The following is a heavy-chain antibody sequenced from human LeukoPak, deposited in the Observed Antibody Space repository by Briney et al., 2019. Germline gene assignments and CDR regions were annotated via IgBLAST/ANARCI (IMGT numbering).Heavy chain of an antibody. D-gene: IGHD1-26*01. CDR3: ARDLGDY. CDR2: IYSGGST. V-gene: IGHV3-66*01. CDR1: GFTVSSNY. J-gene: IGHJ4*02. Sequence: PGGSLRLSCVASGFTVSSNYMSWVRQAPGKGLEWVSVIYSGGSTNYADSVTGRFTISRDNSKNTLYLQMNSLRAEDTAVYYCARDLGDYWGQGTLVTVSS.